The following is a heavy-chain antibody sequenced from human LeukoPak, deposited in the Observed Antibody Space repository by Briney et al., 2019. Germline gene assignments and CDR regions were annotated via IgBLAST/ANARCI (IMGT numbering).Heavy chain of an antibody. CDR1: GFTFSSYW. CDR3: ARDLAAYDAFDI. D-gene: IGHD2-15*01. V-gene: IGHV3-7*03. CDR2: IKQDGSEK. J-gene: IGHJ3*02. Sequence: GGSMRLSCAASGFTFSSYWMSWDRQAPGKWLEWVSNIKQDGSEKYYVDSVKGRFTISRDNAKNSLYLQMNSLRAEDTAVYYCARDLAAYDAFDIWGQGTMVTVSS.